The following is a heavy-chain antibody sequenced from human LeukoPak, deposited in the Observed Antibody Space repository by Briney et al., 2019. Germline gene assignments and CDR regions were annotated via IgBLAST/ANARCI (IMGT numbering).Heavy chain of an antibody. D-gene: IGHD6-6*01. Sequence: GGSLRLSCAASGFTFSNYGMHWVRQLPGNGLEWVANIKQDGSEQYYVDSVKGRFTISRDNAKNSLYLQMNSLRAEDTAVYYCARELGSYSSSSQGDYWGQGTLVTVSS. CDR1: GFTFSNYG. CDR2: IKQDGSEQ. V-gene: IGHV3-7*01. J-gene: IGHJ4*02. CDR3: ARELGSYSSSSQGDY.